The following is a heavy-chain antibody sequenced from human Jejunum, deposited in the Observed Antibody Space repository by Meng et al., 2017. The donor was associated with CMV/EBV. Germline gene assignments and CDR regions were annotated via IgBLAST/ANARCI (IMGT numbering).Heavy chain of an antibody. D-gene: IGHD1-26*01. V-gene: IGHV3-7*04. CDR3: GRDGRPIDY. Sequence: VQHVGSGGVVAQPGGALRLSCAASGFTFSRYWMTWVRQAPGKGLEWVANINEDGSEKYYVDSVKGRFTISRDNAKNSVYLQMNSLRVEDTAVYYCGRDGRPIDYWGQGTLVTVSS. CDR1: GFTFSRYW. J-gene: IGHJ4*02. CDR2: INEDGSEK.